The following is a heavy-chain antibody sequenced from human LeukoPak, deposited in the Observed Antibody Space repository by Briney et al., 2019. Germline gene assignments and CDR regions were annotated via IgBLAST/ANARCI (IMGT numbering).Heavy chain of an antibody. CDR2: INPNSGGT. V-gene: IGHV1-2*02. CDR3: ARDPGSYFYYYYGMDV. J-gene: IGHJ6*02. D-gene: IGHD1-26*01. Sequence: ASVKVSCEASGYTFTGYYMHWVRQAPGQGLEWMGWINPNSGGTNYAQKFQGRVTMTRDTSISTAYMELSRLRSDDTAVYYCARDPGSYFYYYYGMDVWGQGTTVTVSS. CDR1: GYTFTGYY.